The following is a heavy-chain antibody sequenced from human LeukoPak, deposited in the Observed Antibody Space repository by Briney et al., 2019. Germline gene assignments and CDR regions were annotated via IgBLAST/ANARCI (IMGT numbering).Heavy chain of an antibody. CDR2: ISYDGSNK. CDR3: ARVGDFDWLLFYFDY. D-gene: IGHD3-9*01. Sequence: PGGSLRLSCAASGFTFSSYGMHWVRQAPGKGLEWVAVISYDGSNKYYADSVKGRFTISRDNSKNTLYLQMNSLRAEDTAVYYCARVGDFDWLLFYFDYWGQGTLVTVSS. J-gene: IGHJ4*02. CDR1: GFTFSSYG. V-gene: IGHV3-30*19.